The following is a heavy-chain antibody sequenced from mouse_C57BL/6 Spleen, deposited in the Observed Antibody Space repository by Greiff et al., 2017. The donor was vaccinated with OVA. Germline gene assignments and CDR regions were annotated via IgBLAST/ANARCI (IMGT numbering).Heavy chain of an antibody. Sequence: VQLKESGPELVKPGDSVKISCKASGYSFTGYFMNWVMQSHGKSLERIGRINPYNGDTFYNQKFKGKATLTVDKSSSTAHMELRSLTSEDSAVYYCARGGDGDWYFDVWGTGTTVTVSS. D-gene: IGHD2-3*01. CDR1: GYSFTGYF. J-gene: IGHJ1*03. CDR3: ARGGDGDWYFDV. CDR2: INPYNGDT. V-gene: IGHV1-20*01.